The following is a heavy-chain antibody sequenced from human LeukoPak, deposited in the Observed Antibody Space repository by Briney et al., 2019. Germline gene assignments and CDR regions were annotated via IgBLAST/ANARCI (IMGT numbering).Heavy chain of an antibody. CDR3: ERGGYSYGSVTYNWFDP. CDR2: INHSGST. J-gene: IGHJ5*02. Sequence: SETLSLTCAVYGGSFSGYYCNWIRQPPGKGLEWIGEINHSGSTNYNPSLKSRVTMSVDTSKNQFSLKLNSVTAADTAVYYCERGGYSYGSVTYNWFDPWGQGTLVTVSS. D-gene: IGHD5-18*01. V-gene: IGHV4-34*01. CDR1: GGSFSGYY.